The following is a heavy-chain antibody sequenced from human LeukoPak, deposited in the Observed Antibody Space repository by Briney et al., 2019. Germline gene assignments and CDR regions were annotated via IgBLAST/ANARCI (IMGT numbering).Heavy chain of an antibody. Sequence: SETLSLTCTVSGGSISSSSYYWGRIRQPPGKGLEWIGSIYYSGSTYYNPSLKSRVTISVDTSKNQFSLKLSSVTAADTAVYYCARHYFDSSGYLRHTDYWGQGTLVTVSS. CDR3: ARHYFDSSGYLRHTDY. J-gene: IGHJ4*02. CDR1: GGSISSSSYY. V-gene: IGHV4-39*01. D-gene: IGHD3-22*01. CDR2: IYYSGST.